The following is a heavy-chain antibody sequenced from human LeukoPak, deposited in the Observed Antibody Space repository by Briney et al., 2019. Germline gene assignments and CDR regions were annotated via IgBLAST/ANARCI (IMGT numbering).Heavy chain of an antibody. CDR2: INGNGGSR. CDR3: ARAGAGTTWGY. CDR1: GFTFGDYA. D-gene: IGHD1-1*01. Sequence: GGSLRLSCAASGFTFGDYAMSWVRQAPGKGLGWVSGINGNGGSRGYGDSVKGRFTISRDNARNFLNLQMNSLRADDTALYYCARAGAGTTWGYWGQGTLVTVSS. V-gene: IGHV3-20*04. J-gene: IGHJ4*02.